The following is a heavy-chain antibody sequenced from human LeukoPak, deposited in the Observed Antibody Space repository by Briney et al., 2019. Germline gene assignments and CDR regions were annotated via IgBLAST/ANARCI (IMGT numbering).Heavy chain of an antibody. CDR1: GFTFSSYA. V-gene: IGHV3-23*01. Sequence: PGGSLRLSCAASGFTFSSYAMSWVRQAPGKGLEWVSAISGSGGSTYYADSVKGRFTISRDNSKNTLYLQMNSLRAEDTVVYYCAKDGAYCSSTSCYYAFDIRGQGTMVTVSS. CDR2: ISGSGGST. CDR3: AKDGAYCSSTSCYYAFDI. J-gene: IGHJ3*02. D-gene: IGHD2-2*01.